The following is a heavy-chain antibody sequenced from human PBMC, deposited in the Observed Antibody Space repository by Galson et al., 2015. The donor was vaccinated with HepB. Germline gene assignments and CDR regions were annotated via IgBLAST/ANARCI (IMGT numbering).Heavy chain of an antibody. Sequence: SLRLSCAASGFTFSSYSMNWVRQAPGKGLEWVSSISSSSSYIYYADSVKGRFTISRDNAKNSLYLQMNSLRAEDTAVYYCARDPGIFGVVRGWFDPWGQGTLVTVSS. CDR3: ARDPGIFGVVRGWFDP. V-gene: IGHV3-21*01. D-gene: IGHD3-3*01. J-gene: IGHJ5*02. CDR2: ISSSSSYI. CDR1: GFTFSSYS.